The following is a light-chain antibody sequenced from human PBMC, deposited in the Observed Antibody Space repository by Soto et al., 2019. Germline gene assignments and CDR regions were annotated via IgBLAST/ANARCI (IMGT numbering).Light chain of an antibody. CDR2: GAS. CDR1: QSISSSY. V-gene: IGKV3-20*01. CDR3: QHYCSTPRT. J-gene: IGKJ1*01. Sequence: EIVLTQSPGTLSLSPGERATLSCRASQSISSSYLAWYQHIPGQTPRLLIYGASSKATGIPDRFSGSGSGTDFTLTISRLEAEDFSVYYCQHYCSTPRTFGQGTKVEIK.